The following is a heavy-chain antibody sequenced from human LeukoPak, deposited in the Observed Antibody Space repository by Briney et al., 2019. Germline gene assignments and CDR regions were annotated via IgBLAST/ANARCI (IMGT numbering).Heavy chain of an antibody. CDR1: GGSISSGSYY. Sequence: SEALSLTCTVSGGSISSGSYYCSWIRQPAGKGLEWIGRIYTSGSTNYNPSLKSRVTISVDTSKNQFSLKLSSVTAADTAVYYCARVPSGWYNFDYWGQGTLVTVSS. J-gene: IGHJ4*02. D-gene: IGHD6-19*01. CDR2: IYTSGST. CDR3: ARVPSGWYNFDY. V-gene: IGHV4-61*02.